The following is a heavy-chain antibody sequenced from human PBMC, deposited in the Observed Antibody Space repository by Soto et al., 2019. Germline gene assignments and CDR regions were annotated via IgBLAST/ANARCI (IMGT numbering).Heavy chain of an antibody. Sequence: GGSLRLSCAASGFTFSGSAMHWVRQASGKGLEWVGRIRSKANSYATAYAASVKGRFTISRDDSKNTAYLQMNSLKTEDTAVYYCTRLPGRNYYYYGMDVWGQGTTVTVSS. CDR2: IRSKANSYAT. V-gene: IGHV3-73*01. J-gene: IGHJ6*02. CDR1: GFTFSGSA. CDR3: TRLPGRNYYYYGMDV.